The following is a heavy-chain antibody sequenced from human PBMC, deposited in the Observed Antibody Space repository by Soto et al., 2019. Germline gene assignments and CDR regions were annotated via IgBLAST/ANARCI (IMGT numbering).Heavy chain of an antibody. CDR3: ARDFSYRTGFGY. V-gene: IGHV4-61*01. CDR2: IYYSGST. CDR1: GGSVSSGSYY. D-gene: IGHD2-2*01. J-gene: IGHJ4*02. Sequence: SETLSLTCTVSGGSVSSGSYYWSWIRQPPGKGLEWIGYIYYSGSTNYNPSLKSRVTISVDTSKNQFSLKLSSVTAADTAVYYCARDFSYRTGFGYWGQGTLVTVPQ.